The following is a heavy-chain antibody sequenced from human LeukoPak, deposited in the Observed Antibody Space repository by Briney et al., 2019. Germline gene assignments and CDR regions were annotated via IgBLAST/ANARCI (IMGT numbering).Heavy chain of an antibody. Sequence: GGSLRLSGAASGFTFTNSWLAWVRQAPGKGLEWVANIKQDGSTKNYADSLKGRLTISRANPKNSWYLQMNSLRADDTADNYCARDTDGRLDYGGQGILVTVAS. D-gene: IGHD2-8*02. CDR1: GFTFTNSW. V-gene: IGHV3-7*01. J-gene: IGHJ4*02. CDR2: IKQDGSTK. CDR3: ARDTDGRLDY.